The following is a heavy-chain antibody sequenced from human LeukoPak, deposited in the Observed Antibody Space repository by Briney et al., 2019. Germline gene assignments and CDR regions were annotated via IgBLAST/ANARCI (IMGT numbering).Heavy chain of an antibody. CDR2: TRNKANSYTT. Sequence: GGSLRLSCAASGFTFSDHYMDWVRQAPGKGLEWVGRTRNKANSYTTEYAASVKGRFTISRDDSKNSLYLQMNSLKTEDTAVYYCARLLLSNYDFWSGYPDHAFDIWGQGTMVTVSS. J-gene: IGHJ3*02. CDR1: GFTFSDHY. D-gene: IGHD3-3*01. V-gene: IGHV3-72*01. CDR3: ARLLLSNYDFWSGYPDHAFDI.